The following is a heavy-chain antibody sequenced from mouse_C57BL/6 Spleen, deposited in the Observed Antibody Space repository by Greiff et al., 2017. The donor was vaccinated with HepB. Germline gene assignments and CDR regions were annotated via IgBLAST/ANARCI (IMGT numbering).Heavy chain of an antibody. Sequence: EVQLQQSGPELVKPGASVKMSCKASGYTFTDYNMHWVKQSHGKSLEWIGYINPNNGGTSYNQKFKGKATLTVNKSSSTAYMELRSLTSEDSAVYDCARGNYYGSSSYFDYWGQGTTLTVAS. D-gene: IGHD1-1*01. CDR3: ARGNYYGSSSYFDY. CDR2: INPNNGGT. CDR1: GYTFTDYN. V-gene: IGHV1-22*01. J-gene: IGHJ2*01.